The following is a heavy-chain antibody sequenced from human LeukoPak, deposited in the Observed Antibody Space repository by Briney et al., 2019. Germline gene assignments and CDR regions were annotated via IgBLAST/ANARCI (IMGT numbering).Heavy chain of an antibody. CDR2: INAGNGNT. CDR1: GYTFTSYG. Sequence: GASVKVSCKASGYTFTSYGISWVRQAPGQGLEWMGWINAGNGNTKYSQKLQGRVTMTTDTSTSTAYMELRSLRSDDTAVYYCARGYCSSTSCYYFDYWGQGTLVTVSS. V-gene: IGHV1-18*01. D-gene: IGHD2-2*01. J-gene: IGHJ4*02. CDR3: ARGYCSSTSCYYFDY.